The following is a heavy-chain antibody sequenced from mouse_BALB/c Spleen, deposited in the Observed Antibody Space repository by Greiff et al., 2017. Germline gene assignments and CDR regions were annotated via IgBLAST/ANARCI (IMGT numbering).Heavy chain of an antibody. CDR1: GYAFTNYL. J-gene: IGHJ3*01. CDR2: INPGGGGT. Sequence: VQLQQSGAELVRPGTSVKVSCKASGYAFTNYLIEWVKQRPGQGLEWIGVINPGGGGTNYNEKFKGKATLTADKSSSTAYMQLSSLTSDDSAVYFSASGDGYGWFAYWGQGTLVTVSA. V-gene: IGHV1-54*01. CDR3: ASGDGYGWFAY. D-gene: IGHD2-3*01.